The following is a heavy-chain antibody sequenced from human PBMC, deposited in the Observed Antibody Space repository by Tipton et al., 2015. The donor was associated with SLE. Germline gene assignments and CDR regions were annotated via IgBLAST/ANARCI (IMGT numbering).Heavy chain of an antibody. J-gene: IGHJ3*02. Sequence: TLSLTCTVSGGSISSHYWSWIRQPPGKGLEWIGEINHSGSTNYNPSLKSRVTISVDTSKNQFSLKLSSVTAADTAVYYCAREKVGPGQGAFDIWGQGTMVTVSS. V-gene: IGHV4-34*01. CDR3: AREKVGPGQGAFDI. CDR1: GGSISSHY. D-gene: IGHD1-26*01. CDR2: INHSGST.